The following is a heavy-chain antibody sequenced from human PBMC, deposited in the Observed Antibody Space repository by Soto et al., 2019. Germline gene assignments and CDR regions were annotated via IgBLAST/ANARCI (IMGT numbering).Heavy chain of an antibody. CDR3: ARGRDGGAAN. V-gene: IGHV4-34*01. CDR1: GGSSNGYY. D-gene: IGHD4-17*01. CDR2: INPSGST. J-gene: IGHJ4*02. Sequence: QVQLQQWGAGLLKPSETLSLTCAVYGGSSNGYYWSWIRQPPGKGLEWIGEINPSGSTNYTPSLKSRVTMSGDTPKNQFSLKLTSVTAADTAVYYCARGRDGGAANWGQGTLLTVSS.